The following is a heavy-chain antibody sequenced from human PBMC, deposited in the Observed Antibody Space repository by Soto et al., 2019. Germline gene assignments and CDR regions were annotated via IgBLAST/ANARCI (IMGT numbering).Heavy chain of an antibody. D-gene: IGHD2-15*01. CDR3: ARDSAVVVAEYYFDY. V-gene: IGHV3-30-3*01. Sequence: GSLRLSCAASGFTFSSYAMHWVRQAPGKGLEWVAVISYDGSNKYYADSVKGRFTISRDNSKNTLYLQMNSLRAEDTAVYYCARDSAVVVAEYYFDYWGQGTLVTVSS. CDR2: ISYDGSNK. CDR1: GFTFSSYA. J-gene: IGHJ4*02.